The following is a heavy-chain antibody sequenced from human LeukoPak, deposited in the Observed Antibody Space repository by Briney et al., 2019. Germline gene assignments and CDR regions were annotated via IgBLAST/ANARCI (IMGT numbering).Heavy chain of an antibody. V-gene: IGHV4-38-2*01. CDR3: ARNTMDRFFDY. CDR2: IYHSGST. D-gene: IGHD3-10*01. CDR1: GSSIRSNYY. Sequence: PSETLSLTCAVSGSSIRSNYYWGWFRQPPGKGLEWIGSIYHSGSTSYNPSLKSRVTILVDTSQNQFSLKLNSMTAADTAVYYCARNTMDRFFDYWGQGTLVTVSS. J-gene: IGHJ4*02.